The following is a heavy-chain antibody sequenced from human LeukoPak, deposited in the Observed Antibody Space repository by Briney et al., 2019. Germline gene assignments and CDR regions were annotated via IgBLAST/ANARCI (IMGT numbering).Heavy chain of an antibody. J-gene: IGHJ4*02. V-gene: IGHV4-61*02. CDR2: IYTSGST. CDR3: ARDQVGATSFDY. D-gene: IGHD1-26*01. Sequence: PSQTLSLTCTVSGGSISSGSYYWSWIRQPAGKGLEWIGRIYTSGSTNYNPSLKSRVTISVDTSKNQFSLKLSSVTAADTAVYYCARDQVGATSFDYWGQGTLVTVSS. CDR1: GGSISSGSYY.